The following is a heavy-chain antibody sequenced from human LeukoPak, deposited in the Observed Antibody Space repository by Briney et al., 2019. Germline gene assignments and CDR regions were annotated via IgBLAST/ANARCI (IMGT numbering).Heavy chain of an antibody. Sequence: PSETLSLTCTVSGGSISSYYWSWIRQPPGKGLEWIGYIHYSGSTNYNPSLKSRVTISVDTSKNQFSLKLSSVTAADTAVYYCARGDAGYSSSWYDRWCFDYWGQGTLVTVSS. V-gene: IGHV4-59*01. D-gene: IGHD6-13*01. CDR3: ARGDAGYSSSWYDRWCFDY. CDR1: GGSISSYY. J-gene: IGHJ4*02. CDR2: IHYSGST.